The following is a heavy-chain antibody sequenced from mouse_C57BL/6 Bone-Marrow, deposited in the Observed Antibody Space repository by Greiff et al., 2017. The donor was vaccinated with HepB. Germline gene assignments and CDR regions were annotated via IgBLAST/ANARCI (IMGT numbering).Heavy chain of an antibody. J-gene: IGHJ3*01. CDR1: GYTFTSYW. CDR2: IDPSDSYT. V-gene: IGHV1-59*01. CDR3: ATLPRFAY. D-gene: IGHD2-10*01. Sequence: QVQLQQPGAELVRPGTSVKLSCKASGYTFTSYWMHWVKQRPGQGLEWIGVIDPSDSYTNYNQKFKGKATLTADKSSSTAYLQLSSLTSEDSAVYFCATLPRFAYWGQGTLVTVSA.